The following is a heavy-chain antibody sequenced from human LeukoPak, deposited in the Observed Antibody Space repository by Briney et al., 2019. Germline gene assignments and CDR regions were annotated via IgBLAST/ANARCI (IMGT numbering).Heavy chain of an antibody. V-gene: IGHV4-4*07. J-gene: IGHJ4*02. CDR3: ARTSYYYDSSGYPYFDY. Sequence: SETLSLTCTVSGGSISSYYWSWIRQPAGKGLEWIGRIYTSGSTNYNPSLKSRVTMSVDTSKNQFSLKLSSVTAADTAVYYCARTSYYYDSSGYPYFDYWGQGTLVTVSS. CDR1: GGSISSYY. D-gene: IGHD3-22*01. CDR2: IYTSGST.